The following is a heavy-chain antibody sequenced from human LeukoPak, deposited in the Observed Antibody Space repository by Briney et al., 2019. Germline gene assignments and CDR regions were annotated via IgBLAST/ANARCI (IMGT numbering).Heavy chain of an antibody. CDR1: GYTFTSYG. CDR2: ISAYNGNT. CDR3: ARDRDIVLMVYASFYYYGMDV. D-gene: IGHD2-8*01. J-gene: IGHJ6*02. V-gene: IGHV1-18*01. Sequence: ASVKVSCKASGYTFTSYGISWVRQAPGQGLEWMGWISAYNGNTSYAQKLQGRVTMTTDTSTSTAYMELRSLGSDDTAVYYCARDRDIVLMVYASFYYYGMDVWGQGTTVTVSS.